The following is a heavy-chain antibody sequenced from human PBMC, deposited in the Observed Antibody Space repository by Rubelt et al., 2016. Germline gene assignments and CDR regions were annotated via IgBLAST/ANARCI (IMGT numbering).Heavy chain of an antibody. J-gene: IGHJ4*02. CDR1: GFTFSNHA. CDR2: ISASGGDT. CDR3: AREGTGGKGALYY. V-gene: IGHV3-23*01. D-gene: IGHD2-8*02. Sequence: AQPGGSLRLSCAASGFTFSNHAMTWVRQAPGKGLERVSSISASGGDTYYADSVRGRLTVSRDNSKNTVFLQMNSMRAEDTAVYYCAREGTGGKGALYYWGQGTLVTVSS.